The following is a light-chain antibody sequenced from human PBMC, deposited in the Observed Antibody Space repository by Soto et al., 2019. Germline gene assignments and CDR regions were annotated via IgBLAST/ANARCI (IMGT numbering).Light chain of an antibody. CDR1: SSDIGSYDY. CDR3: YSYTSSSTYA. V-gene: IGLV2-14*01. Sequence: QSVLTQPASVSGSPGQSITIACTGSSSDIGSYDYVSWYQHHPGKAPKLIICEVSNRPSGVSDRFSGSKSGSTASLTISGLQADDEADYYCYSYTSSSTYAFGTGTNVTAL. J-gene: IGLJ1*01. CDR2: EVS.